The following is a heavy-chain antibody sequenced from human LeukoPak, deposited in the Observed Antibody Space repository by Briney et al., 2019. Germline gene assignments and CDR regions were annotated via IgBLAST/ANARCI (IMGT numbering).Heavy chain of an antibody. CDR3: AYYDILTGYAIDY. CDR2: IYYSGST. CDR1: GGSFSGYY. J-gene: IGHJ4*02. D-gene: IGHD3-9*01. V-gene: IGHV4-34*01. Sequence: SETLSLTCAVYGGSFSGYYWTWIRQPPGKGLEWIGSIYYSGSTYYNPSLKSRVTISVDTSKNQFSLKLSSVTAADTAVYYCAYYDILTGYAIDYWGQGTLVTVSS.